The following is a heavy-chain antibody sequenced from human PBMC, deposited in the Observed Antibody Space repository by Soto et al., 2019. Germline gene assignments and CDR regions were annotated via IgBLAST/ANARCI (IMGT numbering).Heavy chain of an antibody. CDR2: FNPIISFS. CDR3: ATSFGSGSRAFDY. V-gene: IGHV1-69*02. CDR1: GDTFNFYT. D-gene: IGHD3-10*01. Sequence: QVQLVQSGAEVKKPGSSVKVSCKASGDTFNFYTINWVRQAPGLGLEWMGRFNPIISFSNSALKFQGRVTLTADKSTSTAYMVLSSLRSEDTAIYYCATSFGSGSRAFDYWGQGALVTVSS. J-gene: IGHJ4*02.